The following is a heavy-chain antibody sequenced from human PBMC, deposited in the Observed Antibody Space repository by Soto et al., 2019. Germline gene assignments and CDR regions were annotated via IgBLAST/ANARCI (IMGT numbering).Heavy chain of an antibody. J-gene: IGHJ4*02. CDR2: ISSSSSTI. CDR1: GFTFSSYS. D-gene: IGHD6-13*01. CDR3: ARDLAQQLDKSFDY. V-gene: IGHV3-48*01. Sequence: GSLRLSCAASGFTFSSYSMNWVRQAPGKGLEWVSYISSSSSTIYYADSVKGRFTISRDNAKNSLYLQMNSLRAEDTAVYYCARDLAQQLDKSFDYWGQGTLVTVSS.